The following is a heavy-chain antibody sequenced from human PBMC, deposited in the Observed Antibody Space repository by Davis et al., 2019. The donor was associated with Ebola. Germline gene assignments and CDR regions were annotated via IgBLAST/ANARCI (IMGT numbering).Heavy chain of an antibody. D-gene: IGHD3-9*01. V-gene: IGHV1-69*13. CDR3: ARDGSGQYYDIVTGYVLRGVYYYGMDV. CDR2: IIPMFRSP. CDR1: GGTFSSFA. J-gene: IGHJ6*02. Sequence: SVKVSCKSSGGTFSSFAVGWVRQAPGQGLEWMGGIIPMFRSPNYAQKFQDRVTITADESTRTVYLELSSLRSEDTAVYYCARDGSGQYYDIVTGYVLRGVYYYGMDVWGQGTTVTVSS.